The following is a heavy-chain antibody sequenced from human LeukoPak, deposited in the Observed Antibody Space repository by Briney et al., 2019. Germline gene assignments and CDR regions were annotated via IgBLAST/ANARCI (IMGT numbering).Heavy chain of an antibody. CDR1: GFTFGDYA. Sequence: GGSLRLSCTASGFTFGDYAMSWFRQAPGKGLEWVGFIRSKAYGGTTEYAASVKGRFTISRDDSKSIAYLQMNSLKTEDAAVYYCTRVGQQLYFDYWGQGTLVTVSS. CDR3: TRVGQQLYFDY. J-gene: IGHJ4*02. D-gene: IGHD6-13*01. CDR2: IRSKAYGGTT. V-gene: IGHV3-49*03.